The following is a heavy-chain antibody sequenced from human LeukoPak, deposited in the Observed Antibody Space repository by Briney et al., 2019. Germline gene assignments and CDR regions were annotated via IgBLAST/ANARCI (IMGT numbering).Heavy chain of an antibody. CDR3: ASHVDDSSGYRHGYYYYYMDV. V-gene: IGHV1-69*06. CDR1: GGTFSSYA. D-gene: IGHD3-22*01. CDR2: IIPIFGTA. J-gene: IGHJ6*03. Sequence: SVKVSCKASGGTFSSYAISWVRQAPGQGLEWMRGIIPIFGTANYAQKFQGRVTITADKSTSTAYMELSSLRSEDTAVYYCASHVDDSSGYRHGYYYYYMDVWGKGTTVTVSS.